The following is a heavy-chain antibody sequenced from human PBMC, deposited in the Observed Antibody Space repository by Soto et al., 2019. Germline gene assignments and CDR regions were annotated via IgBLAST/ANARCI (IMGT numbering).Heavy chain of an antibody. CDR2: ISSSSSYI. CDR3: ARVSMITGDYFDY. D-gene: IGHD3-16*01. J-gene: IGHJ4*02. V-gene: IGHV3-21*01. CDR1: GFTFSSYS. Sequence: EVQLVESGGGLVKPGGSLRLSCAASGFTFSSYSMNWVRQAPGKGLEWVSSISSSSSYIYYADSVKGRFTISRDNAKNSLYLQMNSLRAEDTAVYYCARVSMITGDYFDYWGQGTLVTVSS.